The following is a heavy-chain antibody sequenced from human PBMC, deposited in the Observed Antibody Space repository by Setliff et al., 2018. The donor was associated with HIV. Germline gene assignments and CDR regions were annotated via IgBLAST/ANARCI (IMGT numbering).Heavy chain of an antibody. V-gene: IGHV1-69*10. CDR1: GGTFSNFA. D-gene: IGHD3-22*01. CDR3: ARAFCGSSCSGVYYFDT. CDR2: IIPILALP. J-gene: IGHJ4*02. Sequence: GASVKVSCKASGGTFSNFAFNWVRQAPGHELQWIGGIIPILALPIYAEPFEGRLTLTADASTATVFMELRRLTSEDTAIYYCARAFCGSSCSGVYYFDTWGQGTLVTVSS.